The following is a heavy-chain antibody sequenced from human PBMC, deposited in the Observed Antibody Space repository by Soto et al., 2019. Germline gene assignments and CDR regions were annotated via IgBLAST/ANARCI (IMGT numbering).Heavy chain of an antibody. CDR3: AKTVARVLGWFDP. CDR1: GGSFSGYY. V-gene: IGHV4-34*01. CDR2: INHSGST. D-gene: IGHD4-17*01. J-gene: IGHJ5*02. Sequence: QVQLQQWGAGLLKPSETLSLTCAVYGGSFSGYYWSWIRQPPGKGLEWIGEINHSGSTNYNPSLKSRVTISVDTSKSQFSLKLSSVTAADTAVYYCAKTVARVLGWFDPWGQGTLVTVSS.